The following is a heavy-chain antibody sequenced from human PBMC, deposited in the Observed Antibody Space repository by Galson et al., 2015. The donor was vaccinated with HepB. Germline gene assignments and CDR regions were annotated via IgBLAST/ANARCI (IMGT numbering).Heavy chain of an antibody. CDR1: GYTFTSYY. D-gene: IGHD4-23*01. Sequence: SVKVSCKASGYTFTSYYMHWVRQAPGQGLEWMGWINPNSGGTNYAQKFQGRVTMTRDTSISTAYMELSRLRSDDTAVYYCAREPPLRWSEDYWGQGTLVTVSS. CDR2: INPNSGGT. V-gene: IGHV1-2*02. J-gene: IGHJ4*02. CDR3: AREPPLRWSEDY.